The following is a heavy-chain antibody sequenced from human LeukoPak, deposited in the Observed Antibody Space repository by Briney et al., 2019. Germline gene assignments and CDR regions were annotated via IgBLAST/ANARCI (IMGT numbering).Heavy chain of an antibody. Sequence: SQTLSLTCTVSGGSISSGGYYWSWIRQPPGKGLEWIGYIYHSGSTYYNPSLKSRVTISVDRSKNQFSLKLSSVTAADTAVYYCARHFGYSYGPNSDLDYWGQGTLVTVSS. D-gene: IGHD5-18*01. V-gene: IGHV4-30-2*01. CDR2: IYHSGST. CDR1: GGSISSGGYY. J-gene: IGHJ4*02. CDR3: ARHFGYSYGPNSDLDY.